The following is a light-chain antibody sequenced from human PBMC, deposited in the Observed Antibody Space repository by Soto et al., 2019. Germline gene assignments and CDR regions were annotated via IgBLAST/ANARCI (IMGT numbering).Light chain of an antibody. CDR1: QDIGND. CDR3: QQYYSYPLT. J-gene: IGKJ4*01. V-gene: IGKV1-17*01. CDR2: STY. Sequence: DIQMTQSPSSLSASVGDRVTITCRASQDIGNDLGWYQQKPGKAPKRLIYSTYSLQTGVPSRFSGSGSGTDFTLTISCLQSEDFATYYCQQYYSYPLTFGGGTKVDIK.